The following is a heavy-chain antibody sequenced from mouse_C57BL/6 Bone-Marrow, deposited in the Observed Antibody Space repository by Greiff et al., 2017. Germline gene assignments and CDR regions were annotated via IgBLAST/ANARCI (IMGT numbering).Heavy chain of an antibody. CDR1: GFTFTDYY. D-gene: IGHD2-1*01. V-gene: IGHV7-3*01. CDR3: ARYIYYGNYEAMDY. J-gene: IGHJ4*01. CDR2: IRNKANGYTT. Sequence: EVKLVESGGGLVQPGGSLSLSCAASGFTFTDYYMSWVSQPPGKALEWLGFIRNKANGYTTEYSASVKGRFTISRDNSQSILYLQMNALRAEDSATYYCARYIYYGNYEAMDYWGQGTSVTVSS.